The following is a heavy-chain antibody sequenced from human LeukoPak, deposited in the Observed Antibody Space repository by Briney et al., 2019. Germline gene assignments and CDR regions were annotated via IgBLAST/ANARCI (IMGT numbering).Heavy chain of an antibody. Sequence: PGGSLRLSCAASGFTFDDYAMHWVRQAPGKGLEWVSGISWNSGSIGYANSVKGRFTISRDNAKNSLYLQMNSLRAEDTAVYYCARVEKYCSSTSCSDDAFDIWGQGTMVTVSS. CDR1: GFTFDDYA. CDR2: ISWNSGSI. J-gene: IGHJ3*02. D-gene: IGHD2-2*01. V-gene: IGHV3-9*01. CDR3: ARVEKYCSSTSCSDDAFDI.